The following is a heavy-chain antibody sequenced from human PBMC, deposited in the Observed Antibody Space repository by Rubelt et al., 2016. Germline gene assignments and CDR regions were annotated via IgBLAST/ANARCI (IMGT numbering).Heavy chain of an antibody. V-gene: IGHV1-3*01. CDR2: FNAGNGNT. D-gene: IGHD2-8*01. CDR3: AAGVDYYFDY. Sequence: QVQLVQSGAEVKKPGASVKVSCKASGYTFTSYAMHWVRQAPGQRLEWMGWFNAGNGNTKYSQKFQGRVTITRDTSASTAYMELSSLRSEDTAVYYCAAGVDYYFDYWGQGTLVTVSS. J-gene: IGHJ4*02. CDR1: GYTFTSYA.